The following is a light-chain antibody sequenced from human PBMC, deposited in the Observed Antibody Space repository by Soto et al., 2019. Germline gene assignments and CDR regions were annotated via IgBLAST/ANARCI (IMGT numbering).Light chain of an antibody. CDR1: QTVSRMY. Sequence: ERVPSQSPVTVSLYPGERATLSCRASQTVSRMYLSWFQQKPGQAPRLLIYGASNRATGIPDRFSGSGSGTDFTLTISRLEPEDFAVYYCQQYGSSGTFGQGTKVDVK. J-gene: IGKJ1*01. V-gene: IGKV3-20*01. CDR2: GAS. CDR3: QQYGSSGT.